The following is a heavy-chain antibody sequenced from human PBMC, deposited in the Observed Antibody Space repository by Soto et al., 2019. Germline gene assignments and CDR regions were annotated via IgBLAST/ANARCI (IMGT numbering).Heavy chain of an antibody. D-gene: IGHD1-26*01. CDR1: GFTFSSYW. V-gene: IGHV3-7*01. Sequence: GGSLRLSCAASGFTFSSYWMSWVRQAPGKGLEWVANIKQDGSEKYYVDSVKGRFTISRDNAKNSLYLQMNSLRAEDTAVYYCARDHIVGATNFDYWGQGTLVTLSS. CDR2: IKQDGSEK. J-gene: IGHJ4*02. CDR3: ARDHIVGATNFDY.